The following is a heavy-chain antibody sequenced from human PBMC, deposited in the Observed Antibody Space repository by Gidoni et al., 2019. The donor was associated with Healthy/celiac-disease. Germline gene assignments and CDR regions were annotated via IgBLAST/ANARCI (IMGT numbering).Heavy chain of an antibody. CDR3: ARDSVVEGELLWGVVGY. J-gene: IGHJ4*02. V-gene: IGHV3-21*01. Sequence: EVQLVESGVGLVTPVGSLRLSSAASGFPFSSYSMNWVRQAPGKGLEWVSSISSSSSYIDYADSVKGRLTISRDNAKNSLYLQMNSLRAEDTAVYYCARDSVVEGELLWGVVGYWGQGTLVTVSS. D-gene: IGHD1-26*01. CDR1: GFPFSSYS. CDR2: ISSSSSYI.